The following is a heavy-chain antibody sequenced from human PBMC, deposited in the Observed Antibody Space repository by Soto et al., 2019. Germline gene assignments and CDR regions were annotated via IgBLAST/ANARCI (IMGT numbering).Heavy chain of an antibody. CDR3: ARARISKGPMTRGHGFGYGVVGFTGANDYYYYGMDV. Sequence: PSETLSLTCAVSGGSISSGGYYWTWIRQHPGKGLEWIGYIYYSGSTYYNPSLKSRVTISVDTSKNQFSLELNSVTAADTAVYYCARARISKGPMTRGHGFGYGVVGFTGANDYYYYGMDVWGQGTTVTVSS. CDR1: GGSISSGGYY. V-gene: IGHV4-31*11. J-gene: IGHJ6*02. CDR2: IYYSGST. D-gene: IGHD5-18*01.